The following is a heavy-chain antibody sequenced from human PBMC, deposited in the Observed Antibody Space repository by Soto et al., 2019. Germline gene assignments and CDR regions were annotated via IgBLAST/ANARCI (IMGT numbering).Heavy chain of an antibody. J-gene: IGHJ4*01. CDR1: GFTFSNAR. D-gene: IGHD3-22*01. Sequence: PGGSLRLSCAASGFTFSNARINWVRQTPGKGLEWVGRVKSKTDGGTTDFAAPVKGRFAISRDDSENMVYLEMNSLKTEDTAIYYCTTDSYITSIIVRFDYWGHGTLVTVSS. CDR3: TTDSYITSIIVRFDY. V-gene: IGHV3-15*07. CDR2: VKSKTDGGTT.